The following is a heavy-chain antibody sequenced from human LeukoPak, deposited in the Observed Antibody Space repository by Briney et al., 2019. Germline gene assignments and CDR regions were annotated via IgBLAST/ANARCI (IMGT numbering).Heavy chain of an antibody. D-gene: IGHD5-18*01. CDR3: ARGWILAAFDI. CDR2: IIPILGIA. CDR1: GGTFSSYA. V-gene: IGHV1-69*04. Sequence: ASVTVSCKASGGTFSSYAISWVRQAPGQGLEWMGRIIPILGIANYAQKFQGRVTMTRDTSTSTVYMELSSLRSEDTAVYYCARGWILAAFDIWGQGTMVTVSS. J-gene: IGHJ3*02.